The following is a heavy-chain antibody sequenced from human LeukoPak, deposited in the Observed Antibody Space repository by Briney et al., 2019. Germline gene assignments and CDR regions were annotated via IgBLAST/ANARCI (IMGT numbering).Heavy chain of an antibody. J-gene: IGHJ4*02. Sequence: GGSLRLSCAASGFIVSSNYMSWVRQAPGKGLEWLSVISNDGRTYYADSVKGRFTISRDNSKNTLYLQMNSLRAEDTAVYYCAKISESSGWGQGTLVTVSS. CDR2: ISNDGRT. CDR3: AKISESSG. CDR1: GFIVSSNY. V-gene: IGHV3-53*01. D-gene: IGHD6-19*01.